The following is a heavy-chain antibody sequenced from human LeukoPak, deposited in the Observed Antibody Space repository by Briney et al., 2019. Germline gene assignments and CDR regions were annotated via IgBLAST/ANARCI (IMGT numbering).Heavy chain of an antibody. CDR3: ARDQGSYSSSWYGAFDI. D-gene: IGHD6-13*01. CDR2: ISYDGSNK. J-gene: IGHJ3*02. V-gene: IGHV3-30-3*01. Sequence: PGGSLRLSCAASGFTFSSYAMHWVRQAPGKGLEWVAVISYDGSNKYHADSVKGRFTISRDNSKNTLYLQMNSLRAEDTAVYYCARDQGSYSSSWYGAFDIWGQGTMVTVSS. CDR1: GFTFSSYA.